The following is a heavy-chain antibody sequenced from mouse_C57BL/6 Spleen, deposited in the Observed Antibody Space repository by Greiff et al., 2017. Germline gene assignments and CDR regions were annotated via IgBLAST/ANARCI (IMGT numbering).Heavy chain of an antibody. D-gene: IGHD1-1*01. Sequence: EVQLVESGGGLVKPGGSLKLSCAASGFTFSDYGMHWVRQAPEKGLEWVAYISSGSSTIYYADTVKGRFTISRDNAKNTLFLQMTSLRSEDTAMYYCARNYGTIYGGNYFDYWGQGTTLTVSS. V-gene: IGHV5-17*01. CDR2: ISSGSSTI. CDR3: ARNYGTIYGGNYFDY. CDR1: GFTFSDYG. J-gene: IGHJ2*01.